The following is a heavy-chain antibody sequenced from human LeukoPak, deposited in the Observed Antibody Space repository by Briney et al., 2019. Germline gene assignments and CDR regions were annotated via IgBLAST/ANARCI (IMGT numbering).Heavy chain of an antibody. CDR3: ARVAAAGLYYFDY. D-gene: IGHD6-13*01. V-gene: IGHV3-7*03. CDR1: GFTFSSHW. Sequence: GGSLRLSCAASGFTFSSHWMSWVRQAPGKGLEWVANIKQDGSEKYYVDSVKGRFTISRDNAKNSLYLQMNSLRAEDTAVYYCARVAAAGLYYFDYWGQGTLVTVSS. CDR2: IKQDGSEK. J-gene: IGHJ4*02.